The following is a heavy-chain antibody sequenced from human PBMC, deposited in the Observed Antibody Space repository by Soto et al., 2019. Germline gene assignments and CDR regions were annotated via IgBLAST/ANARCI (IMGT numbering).Heavy chain of an antibody. CDR1: GFTFSSYG. D-gene: IGHD1-26*01. CDR2: ISYDGSNK. Sequence: QVQLVESGGGVVQPGRSLRLSCAASGFTFSSYGMHWVRQAPGKGLEWVAVISYDGSNKYYADSVKGRFTISRDNSKNTLYLQMNSLRVEDTAVYYCAREDGVVGDTSAFDYLGQGTLVTVSS. CDR3: AREDGVVGDTSAFDY. V-gene: IGHV3-30*03. J-gene: IGHJ4*02.